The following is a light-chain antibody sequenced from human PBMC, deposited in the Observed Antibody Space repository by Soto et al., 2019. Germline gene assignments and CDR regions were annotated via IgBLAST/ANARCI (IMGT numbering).Light chain of an antibody. CDR1: QSISSW. Sequence: DIPMTQSPSTLSASVGDRVTITCRASQSISSWLAWYQQKPGKAPKLLIYKASSLESGVPSRFSGSGSWTEFTLTLSSLQPDDFATYYCQQYKSYSVFTFCPGTKVDIQ. J-gene: IGKJ3*01. CDR2: KAS. V-gene: IGKV1-5*03. CDR3: QQYKSYSVFT.